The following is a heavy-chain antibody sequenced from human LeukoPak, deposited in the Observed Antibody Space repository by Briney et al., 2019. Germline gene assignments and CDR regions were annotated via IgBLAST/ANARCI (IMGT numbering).Heavy chain of an antibody. V-gene: IGHV4-34*01. CDR2: VNHSGST. D-gene: IGHD2-15*01. J-gene: IGHJ3*02. CDR3: ARVTLVVVGGHRPNHDAFDI. CDR1: GESFSGYY. Sequence: SETLSLTCAVYGESFSGYYWSWIRQPPGKGLEWIGDVNHSGSTNYNPSLKSRVTLSIDTSRKQLSLKLSSVTAADTAVYYCARVTLVVVGGHRPNHDAFDIWGQGTMVTVSS.